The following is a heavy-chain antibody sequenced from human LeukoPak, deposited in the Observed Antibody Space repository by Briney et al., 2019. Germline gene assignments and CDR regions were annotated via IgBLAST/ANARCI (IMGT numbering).Heavy chain of an antibody. D-gene: IGHD3-10*01. CDR1: GYTFTTYD. Sequence: GASVKVSCKASGYTFTTYDINWVRQATGQGLEWMGWMNSNSGDTGYAQNFQGRVTMTRDTSISTAYMELSSLRSEDTAVYYCARFLGVWFGESDGFDLWGQGTMVTVSS. CDR3: ARFLGVWFGESDGFDL. CDR2: MNSNSGDT. J-gene: IGHJ3*01. V-gene: IGHV1-8*01.